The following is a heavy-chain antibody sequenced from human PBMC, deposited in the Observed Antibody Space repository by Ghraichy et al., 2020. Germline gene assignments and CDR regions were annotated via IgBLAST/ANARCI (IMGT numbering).Heavy chain of an antibody. J-gene: IGHJ4*02. CDR1: GFTFSSYA. CDR2: ISGSGDST. Sequence: GGSLRLSCEASGFTFSSYAMSWVRQAPGKGLEWVSGISGSGDSTYYADSVKGRFAISRDNSKTTLYLQMNRLRAEDTAVYYCAKAPVYSGSSSHFDYWGQGTLVTVSS. CDR3: AKAPVYSGSSSHFDY. V-gene: IGHV3-23*01. D-gene: IGHD1-26*01.